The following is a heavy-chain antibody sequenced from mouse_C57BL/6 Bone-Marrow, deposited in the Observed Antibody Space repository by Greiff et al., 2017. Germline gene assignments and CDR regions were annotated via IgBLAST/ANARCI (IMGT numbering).Heavy chain of an antibody. CDR1: GYTFTSYW. D-gene: IGHD4-1*01. V-gene: IGHV1-55*01. CDR3: ARSELGRRGYYFDY. J-gene: IGHJ2*01. CDR2: IYPGSGST. Sequence: VQLQQPGAELVKPGASVKMSCKASGYTFTSYWITWVKQRPGQGLEWIGDIYPGSGSTNYNEKFKSKATLTVDTSSSTAYMQLSSLTSEDSAVYYCARSELGRRGYYFDYWGQGTTLTVSS.